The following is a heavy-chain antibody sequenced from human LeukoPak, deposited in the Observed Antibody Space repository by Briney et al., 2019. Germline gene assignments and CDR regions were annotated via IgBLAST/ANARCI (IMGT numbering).Heavy chain of an antibody. V-gene: IGHV4-4*02. CDR3: AREGGPYRPLDY. CDR2: VDLLGRT. CDR1: GGSISNTNW. Sequence: PSETLSLTCGVSGGSISNTNWWTWFRRPPGKGLEWIGEVDLLGRTNYNPSLKSRVAISVDKSENHISLWLTSVTAADTAVYYGAREGGPYRPLDYSGQGTLVTVSS. J-gene: IGHJ4*02.